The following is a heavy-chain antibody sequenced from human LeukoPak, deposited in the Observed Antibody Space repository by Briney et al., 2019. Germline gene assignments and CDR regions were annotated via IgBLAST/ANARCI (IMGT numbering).Heavy chain of an antibody. CDR2: INSDGSST. V-gene: IGHV3-74*01. Sequence: EGSLRPSCAASGFTFSSYWMHWVRQAPGKGLVWVSRINSDGSSTSYADSVKGRFTISRDDAKNSLFLQMNSLRAEDTAVYYCARGPQKNGHSSGYPGYFDYWGQGTLVTVSS. J-gene: IGHJ4*02. CDR3: ARGPQKNGHSSGYPGYFDY. D-gene: IGHD3-22*01. CDR1: GFTFSSYW.